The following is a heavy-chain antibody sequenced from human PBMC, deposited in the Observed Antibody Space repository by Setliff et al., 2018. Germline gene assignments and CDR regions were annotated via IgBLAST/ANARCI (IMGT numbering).Heavy chain of an antibody. CDR3: ARGGGYCLDL. CDR2: FHTGGST. CDR1: GGSISSSSYY. V-gene: IGHV4-61*09. Sequence: PSETLSLTCTVSGGSISSSSYYWTWIRQPAGKGLEWIGHFHTGGSTNYNRSLRSRVSISVDTSKNQFSLNLNSVTAADTAVYYCARGGGYCLDLWGQGMLVTVSA. D-gene: IGHD3-10*01. J-gene: IGHJ5*02.